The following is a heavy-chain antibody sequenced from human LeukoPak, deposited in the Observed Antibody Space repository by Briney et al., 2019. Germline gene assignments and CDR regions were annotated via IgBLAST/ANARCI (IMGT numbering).Heavy chain of an antibody. V-gene: IGHV3-30-3*02. CDR1: LFTFISYA. CDR2: ISYDGSNK. D-gene: IGHD3-3*01. J-gene: IGHJ4*02. Sequence: VGSLRLSCAVSLFTFISYAMHCVRQAPGKGRGCGAVISYDGSNKYYADSVKGRFTISRDNSKNTLYLQMNSLRAGDTAVYYCAKHLQSISTPLDYWGQGTLVTVSS. CDR3: AKHLQSISTPLDY.